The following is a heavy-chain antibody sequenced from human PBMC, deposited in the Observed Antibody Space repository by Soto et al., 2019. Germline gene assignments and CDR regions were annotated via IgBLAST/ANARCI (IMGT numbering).Heavy chain of an antibody. D-gene: IGHD2-15*01. Sequence: SETLSLTCTVSGGSISSSSYYWGWIRQPPGKGLEWIGSIYYSGSTYHNPSLKSRVTISVDTSKNQFSLKLSSVTAADPAVYYCARHSYCSGGSCYLEWFDPWGQGTLVTVSS. CDR2: IYYSGST. J-gene: IGHJ5*02. V-gene: IGHV4-39*01. CDR1: GGSISSSSYY. CDR3: ARHSYCSGGSCYLEWFDP.